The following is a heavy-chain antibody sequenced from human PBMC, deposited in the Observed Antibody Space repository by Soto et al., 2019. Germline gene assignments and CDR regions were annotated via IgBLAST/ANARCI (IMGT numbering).Heavy chain of an antibody. CDR3: ALGRYFDWSDSAMDV. V-gene: IGHV3-23*01. D-gene: IGHD3-9*01. J-gene: IGHJ6*02. CDR2: ISGSGGST. CDR1: GFIFSSFS. Sequence: PGGSLRLSCAASGFIFSSFSLNWVRQAPGKGLEWVSAISGSGGSTYYADSVKGRFTISRDNSKNTLYLQMNSLRAEDTAVYYCALGRYFDWSDSAMDVWGQGTTVTVSS.